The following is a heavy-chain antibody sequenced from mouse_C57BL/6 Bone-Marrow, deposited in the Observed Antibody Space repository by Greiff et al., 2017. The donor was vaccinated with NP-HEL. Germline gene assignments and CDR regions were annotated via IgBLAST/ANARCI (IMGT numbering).Heavy chain of an antibody. CDR1: GYTFTSYW. CDR2: IYPGSGNT. V-gene: IGHV1-55*01. Sequence: QVQLQQPGAELVKPGASVKMSCKASGYTFTSYWITWVKQRPGQGLEWIARIYPGSGNTYYNEKFKGKATLTAETSSSTAYMQLSSLTSEDSAVYFCASPHDGNDFDYWGQGTTLTVSS. J-gene: IGHJ2*01. CDR3: ASPHDGNDFDY. D-gene: IGHD1-1*01.